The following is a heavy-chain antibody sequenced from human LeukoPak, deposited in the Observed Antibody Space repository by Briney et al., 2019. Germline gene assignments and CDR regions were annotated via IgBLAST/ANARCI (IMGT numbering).Heavy chain of an antibody. D-gene: IGHD1-26*01. J-gene: IGHJ4*02. CDR1: GFTFSSYW. CDR3: AKGLLGPFDF. V-gene: IGHV3-7*03. Sequence: GGSLRLSCAASGFTFSSYWMSWVRQAPGKGLEWVANIKQDGSEKYYVDSVKGRFTISRDNSKNTLFLQMNSLGAEDTAVYYCAKGLLGPFDFWGQGTLVTVSS. CDR2: IKQDGSEK.